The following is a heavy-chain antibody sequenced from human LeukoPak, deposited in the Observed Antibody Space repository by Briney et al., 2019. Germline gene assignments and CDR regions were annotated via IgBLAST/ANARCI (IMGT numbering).Heavy chain of an antibody. CDR2: LSRSGTTT. Sequence: GGSLRLSCTGTGFNFNMFAMHWVRQAPGKGLERVSGLSRSGTTTNYADSVKGRFTISRDRSQHTMFLQLNSLRPEDTAVYYCAKEQRIRHCSEGVCMEGYYFDYWGQGTLVTVSS. CDR3: AKEQRIRHCSEGVCMEGYYFDY. D-gene: IGHD2-15*01. J-gene: IGHJ4*02. V-gene: IGHV3-23*01. CDR1: GFNFNMFA.